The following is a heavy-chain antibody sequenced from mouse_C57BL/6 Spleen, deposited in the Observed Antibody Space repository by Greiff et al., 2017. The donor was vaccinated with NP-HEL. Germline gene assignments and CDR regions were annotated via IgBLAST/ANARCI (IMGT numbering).Heavy chain of an antibody. CDR3: ARGGIYYDYDGGNDFDD. V-gene: IGHV1-64*01. Sequence: QVQLQQPGAELVKPGASVKLSCKASGYTFTSYWMHWVKQRPGQGLEWIGMIHPNSGSTNYNEKFKSKATLTVDKSSSTAYMQLSSLTSEDSAVYYCARGGIYYDYDGGNDFDDWGQGTTLTVSS. J-gene: IGHJ2*01. D-gene: IGHD2-4*01. CDR2: IHPNSGST. CDR1: GYTFTSYW.